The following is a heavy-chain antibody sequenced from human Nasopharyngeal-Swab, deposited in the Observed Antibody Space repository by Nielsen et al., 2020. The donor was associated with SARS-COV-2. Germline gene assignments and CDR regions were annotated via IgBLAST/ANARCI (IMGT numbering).Heavy chain of an antibody. CDR2: MNPNSGNT. J-gene: IGHJ4*02. CDR3: ARGPRGPTESGLNY. CDR1: GYTFTSYD. V-gene: IGHV1-8*01. D-gene: IGHD1-26*01. Sequence: ASVKVSCKASGYTFTSYDINWVRQATGQGLEWMGWMNPNSGNTGYAQKFQGRVTMTRNTSISTAYMELSSLRSEGTAVYYCARGPRGPTESGLNYWGQGTLVTVSS.